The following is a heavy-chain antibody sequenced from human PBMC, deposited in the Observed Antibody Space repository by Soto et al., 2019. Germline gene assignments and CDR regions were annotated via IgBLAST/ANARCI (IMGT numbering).Heavy chain of an antibody. D-gene: IGHD3-10*01. Sequence: QAQLVESGGGVVQPGRSLRLSCAASGFAFSSYGMHWVRQAPGTGLEWVAVISYDGSLQHYADSVKGRFTISRDNAKNMVLLQMSWLRPEETAVYYCGSDRGHGHASVPYSWGQGTLVSVSS. CDR1: GFAFSSYG. V-gene: IGHV3-30*03. J-gene: IGHJ4*02. CDR2: ISYDGSLQ. CDR3: GSDRGHGHASVPYS.